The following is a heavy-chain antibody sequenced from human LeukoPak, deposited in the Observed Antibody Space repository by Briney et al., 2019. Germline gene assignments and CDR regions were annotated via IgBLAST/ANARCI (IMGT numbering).Heavy chain of an antibody. CDR2: TYYRSKWYY. Sequence: SQTLSLTCAISGDSVSSNSDAWNWIRQSPSRGLEWLGRTYYRSKWYYDYAVAVKSRISINPDTSKNQFSLQLSSVTPEDTAVYYCARDPVGGSTIFDYWGQGTLVTVSS. CDR1: GDSVSSNSDA. CDR3: ARDPVGGSTIFDY. J-gene: IGHJ4*02. V-gene: IGHV6-1*01. D-gene: IGHD1-26*01.